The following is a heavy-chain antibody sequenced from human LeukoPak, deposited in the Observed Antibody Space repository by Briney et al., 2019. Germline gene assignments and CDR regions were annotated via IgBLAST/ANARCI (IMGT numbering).Heavy chain of an antibody. J-gene: IGHJ3*02. Sequence: SETLSLTCTVSGGSISSCYWSWIRQPPGKGLEWIGYIYYSGSTNYNPSLKSRVTISVDTSKNQFSLKLSSVTAADTAVYYCARDRPQWLGHFDIWGQGTMVTVSS. D-gene: IGHD6-19*01. V-gene: IGHV4-59*01. CDR2: IYYSGST. CDR1: GGSISSCY. CDR3: ARDRPQWLGHFDI.